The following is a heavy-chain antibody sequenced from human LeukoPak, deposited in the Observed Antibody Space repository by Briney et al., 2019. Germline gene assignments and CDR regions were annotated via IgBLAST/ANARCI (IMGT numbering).Heavy chain of an antibody. CDR3: ARDLGITMVRGVTIHYYGMDV. Sequence: KPSETLSLTCTVSGGSISSYYWSWIRQPPGKGLEWIGYIYYSGSTNYNPSLKSRVTISVDTSKNQFSLKLSSVTAADTAVYYCARDLGITMVRGVTIHYYGMDVWGQGTTVTVSS. D-gene: IGHD3-10*01. CDR1: GGSISSYY. V-gene: IGHV4-59*01. J-gene: IGHJ6*02. CDR2: IYYSGST.